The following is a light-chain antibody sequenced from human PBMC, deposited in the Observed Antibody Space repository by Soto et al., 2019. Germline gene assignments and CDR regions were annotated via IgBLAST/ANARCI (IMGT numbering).Light chain of an antibody. Sequence: GDRVTITCRASQSISPYLAWYQQKPGKAPKLLIYMASRLQSGVPSRFSGSGSGTEFTLTISSLQPDDFATSYCQTSNSYPWTFGEGTHVDIK. CDR1: QSISPY. CDR2: MAS. CDR3: QTSNSYPWT. J-gene: IGKJ1*01. V-gene: IGKV1-5*03.